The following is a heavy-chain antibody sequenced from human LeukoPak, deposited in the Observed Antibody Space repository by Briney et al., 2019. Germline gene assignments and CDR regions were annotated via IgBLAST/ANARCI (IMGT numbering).Heavy chain of an antibody. D-gene: IGHD4-17*01. V-gene: IGHV3-7*01. CDR1: GFTFSNYW. Sequence: PGGSLRLSCVASGFTFSNYWMSWVRQAPGKGLEWVANIKQDESKKDYVDSVKGQFTISRDNAKNSLYLQMNSLRAEDTAVYYCARSTTVTNPTYFDYWGQGTLVTVSS. CDR3: ARSTTVTNPTYFDY. CDR2: IKQDESKK. J-gene: IGHJ4*02.